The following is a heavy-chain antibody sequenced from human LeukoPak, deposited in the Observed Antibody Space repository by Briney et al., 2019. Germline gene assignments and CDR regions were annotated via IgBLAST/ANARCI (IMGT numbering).Heavy chain of an antibody. CDR3: ARHYYCTSSSCFAFDV. CDR2: VCNSGST. V-gene: IGHV4-59*08. Sequence: SETHSLTCTVSAASIGSYCWSWIRQPPGKGLEWIGYVCNSGSTKYNPSVNSRVTISVDKSKNQFSLRLTSVTAADTAVYYCARHYYCTSSSCFAFDVWGQGTMLTDSP. J-gene: IGHJ3*01. CDR1: AASIGSYC. D-gene: IGHD2-2*01.